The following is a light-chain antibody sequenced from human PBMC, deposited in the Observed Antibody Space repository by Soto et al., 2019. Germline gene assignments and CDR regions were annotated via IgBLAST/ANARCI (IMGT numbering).Light chain of an antibody. V-gene: IGLV1-40*01. CDR3: QSYDGSLKL. Sequence: QSVLTQPPSVSGAPGQRVTIPCTGSSSNIGAGSDVHWYQQFPGTAPKLLIYDNNNRPSGVPDRFSGSKSGTSASLAITGLQAEDEADYYCQSYDGSLKLFGGGTKLTVL. CDR1: SSNIGAGSD. J-gene: IGLJ2*01. CDR2: DNN.